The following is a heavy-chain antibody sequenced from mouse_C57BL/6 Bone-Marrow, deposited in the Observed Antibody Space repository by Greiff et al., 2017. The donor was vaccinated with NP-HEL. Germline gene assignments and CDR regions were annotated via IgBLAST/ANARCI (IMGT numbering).Heavy chain of an antibody. CDR3: ARGYYGTWFAY. D-gene: IGHD1-2*01. CDR2: ISYDGSN. CDR1: GYSITSGYY. J-gene: IGHJ3*01. Sequence: EVKLMESGPGLVKPSQSLSLTCSVTGYSITSGYYWNWIRQFPGNKLEWMGYISYDGSNNYNPSLKNRISITRDTSKNQFFLKLNSVTTEDTATYYCARGYYGTWFAYWGQGTLVTVSA. V-gene: IGHV3-6*01.